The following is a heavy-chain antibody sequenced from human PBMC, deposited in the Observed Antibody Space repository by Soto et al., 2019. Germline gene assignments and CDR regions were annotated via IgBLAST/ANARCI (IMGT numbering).Heavy chain of an antibody. V-gene: IGHV3-23*01. D-gene: IGHD3-10*01. CDR3: AKVLGSGSYNNFPDY. CDR1: GFPFSSYA. Sequence: GESLRLSCAAFGFPFSSYAMTWVRQAPGKGLEWVSLISGSGGSTYYADSVKGRFTISRDNSRDTLYLQMISLRAEDTAVYYCAKVLGSGSYNNFPDYWGQGTLVTVSS. CDR2: ISGSGGST. J-gene: IGHJ4*02.